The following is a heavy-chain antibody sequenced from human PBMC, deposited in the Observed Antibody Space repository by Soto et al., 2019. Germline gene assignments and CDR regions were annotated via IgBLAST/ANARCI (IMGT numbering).Heavy chain of an antibody. CDR1: GYTFTSYA. CDR3: ASGTGYCSGGSCYPRFGFDY. V-gene: IGHV1-3*01. Sequence: ASVKVSCKASGYTFTSYAMHWVRQAPGQRLEWMGWINAGNGNTKYSQKFQGRVTITRDTSASTAYMELSSLRSEDTAVYYCASGTGYCSGGSCYPRFGFDYWGQGTLVTVSS. CDR2: INAGNGNT. J-gene: IGHJ4*02. D-gene: IGHD2-15*01.